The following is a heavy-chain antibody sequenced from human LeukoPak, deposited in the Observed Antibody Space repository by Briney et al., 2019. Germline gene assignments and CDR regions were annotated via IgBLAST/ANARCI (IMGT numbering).Heavy chain of an antibody. V-gene: IGHV1-8*01. CDR1: GYTFTSYD. J-gene: IGHJ5*02. CDR2: MNPNSGNT. D-gene: IGHD6-25*01. CDR3: ASEITQRSSWFAP. Sequence: GASVKVSCKASGYTFTSYDINWGRQATGQGLEWMGWMNPNSGNTGYAQTFQGRVTMTRNTSISTAYMELSSLRSEDTAVYYCASEITQRSSWFAPWGQGTLVTVSS.